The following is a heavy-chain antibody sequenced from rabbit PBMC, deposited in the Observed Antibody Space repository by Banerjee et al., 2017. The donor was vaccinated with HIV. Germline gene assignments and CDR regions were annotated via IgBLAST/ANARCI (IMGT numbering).Heavy chain of an antibody. CDR2: IYTGSSGNT. D-gene: IGHD6-1*01. V-gene: IGHV1S45*01. Sequence: QQQLEESGGDLVKPGGSLKLSCKASGFDFSSYGVSWVRQAPAQGPEWIGCIYTGSSGNTYYASWAKGRFTISKTSSTTVTLQMTSLTAADTATYFCATDVTYGVAGYAYTLTRLDLWGPGTLVTVS. CDR1: GFDFSSYG. J-gene: IGHJ3*01. CDR3: ATDVTYGVAGYAYTLTRLDL.